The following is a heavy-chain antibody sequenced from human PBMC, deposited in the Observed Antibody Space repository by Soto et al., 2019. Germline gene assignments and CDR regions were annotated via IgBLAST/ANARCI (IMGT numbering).Heavy chain of an antibody. CDR1: GFPFSAFA. CDR3: PGPVRPLSGFHP. V-gene: IGHV3-23*01. D-gene: IGHD3-10*01. CDR2: IGGSGASI. Sequence: EVQLLESGGDVVQPGGSLRLSCATSGFPFSAFAMNWVRHAPGKGLEWVSGIGGSGASIYYADSVKGRFTISRDNSKKTVYLKMTARRAGAPPFYYCPGPVRPLSGFHPWGQGTRVTFSS. J-gene: IGHJ5*02.